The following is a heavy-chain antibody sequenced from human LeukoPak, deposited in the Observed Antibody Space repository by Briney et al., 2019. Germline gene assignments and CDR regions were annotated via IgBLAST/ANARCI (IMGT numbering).Heavy chain of an antibody. CDR3: ARDREGISWYDY. CDR2: IKKDGSEK. D-gene: IGHD6-13*01. CDR1: GFTFSTSW. Sequence: VGSLRLSCAASGFTFSTSWMTWVRQAPGKRPEWVANIKKDGSEKYYVDSVKGRFTISRDNAKNSLFLQMNSLRAEDTAVYYCARDREGISWYDYWGQGTLVTVSS. V-gene: IGHV3-7*01. J-gene: IGHJ4*02.